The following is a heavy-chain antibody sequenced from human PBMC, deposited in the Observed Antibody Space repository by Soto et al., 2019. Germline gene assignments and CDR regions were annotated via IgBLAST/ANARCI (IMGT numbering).Heavy chain of an antibody. V-gene: IGHV3-21*01. CDR1: GFTFSSYS. J-gene: IGHJ4*02. D-gene: IGHD6-6*01. Sequence: GGSLRLSCAASGFTFSSYSMNWVRQAPGKGLEWVSSISSSSSYIYYADSVKGRFTISRDNAKNSLYLQMNSLRAEDTAVYYCARDPGSIAARPFDYWGQGTLVTVSS. CDR3: ARDPGSIAARPFDY. CDR2: ISSSSSYI.